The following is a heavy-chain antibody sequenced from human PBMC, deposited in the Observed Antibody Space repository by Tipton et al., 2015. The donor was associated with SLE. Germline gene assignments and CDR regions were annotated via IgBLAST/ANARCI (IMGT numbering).Heavy chain of an antibody. CDR1: GGSFSGYY. CDR2: INHSGST. D-gene: IGHD6-25*01. CDR3: ARENEGRTAAGPGWFDP. V-gene: IGHV4-34*01. Sequence: TLSLTCAVYGGSFSGYYWSWIRQPPGKGLEWIGEINHSGSTNYNPSLKSRVTISVDTSKNQFSLKLSSVTAADTAVYYCARENEGRTAAGPGWFDPWGQGTLVTVSS. J-gene: IGHJ5*02.